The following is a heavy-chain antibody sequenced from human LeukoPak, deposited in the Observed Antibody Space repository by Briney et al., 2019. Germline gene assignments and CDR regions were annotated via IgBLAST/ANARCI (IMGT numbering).Heavy chain of an antibody. CDR1: GFTFSSYA. CDR2: ISYDGSNK. J-gene: IGHJ6*02. D-gene: IGHD2-21*02. V-gene: IGHV3-30*04. CDR3: ARDTCGGDCYYYYYYGMDV. Sequence: TGGSLRLSCAASGFTFSSYAVHWVRQAPGKGLEWVPVISYDGSNKYYADSVKGRFTISRDNSKNTLYLQMNSLRAEDTAVYYCARDTCGGDCYYYYYYGMDVWGQGTTVTVSS.